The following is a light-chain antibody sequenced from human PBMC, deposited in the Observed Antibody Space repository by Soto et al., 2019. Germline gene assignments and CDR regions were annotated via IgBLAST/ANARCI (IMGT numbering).Light chain of an antibody. Sequence: EMVMTQSPATLSVSPGERDPLSCRASQSVSSNLAWYQQKPGQAPRLLIYGASTRATGIPARFSGSGSGTEFTLTISSLQSEDFAFYYCQQYNNWPPPFPLLMYTFGQGTKLEIK. CDR2: GAS. J-gene: IGKJ2*01. CDR3: QQYNNWPPPFPLLMYT. V-gene: IGKV3-15*01. CDR1: QSVSSN.